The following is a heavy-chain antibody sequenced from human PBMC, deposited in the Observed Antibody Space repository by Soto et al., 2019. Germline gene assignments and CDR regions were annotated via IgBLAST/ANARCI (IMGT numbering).Heavy chain of an antibody. J-gene: IGHJ4*02. D-gene: IGHD6-13*01. CDR1: GYTLTELS. V-gene: IGHV1-24*01. CDR2: FDPEDGET. Sequence: VQVSCKVSGYTLTELSMHWVRQAPGKGLEWMGGFDPEDGETIYAQKFQGRVTMTEDTSTDTAYMELSSLRSEDTAVYYCATAHIAAAGKNLDYWGQGTLVTVSS. CDR3: ATAHIAAAGKNLDY.